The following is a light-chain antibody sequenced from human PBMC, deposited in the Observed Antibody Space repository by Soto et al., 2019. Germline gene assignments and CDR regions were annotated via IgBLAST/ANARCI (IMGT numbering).Light chain of an antibody. CDR1: QSISSW. V-gene: IGKV1-5*03. Sequence: DIQMTQSPSTLSASVGDRVTITCRASQSISSWLAWYQQKPGKAPKLLIYKASSLESGVPSRFSGSGSGTEFTLTISSLQPDDFATYYCQQRNSWPPLFTFGPGTKVDIK. J-gene: IGKJ3*01. CDR2: KAS. CDR3: QQRNSWPPLFT.